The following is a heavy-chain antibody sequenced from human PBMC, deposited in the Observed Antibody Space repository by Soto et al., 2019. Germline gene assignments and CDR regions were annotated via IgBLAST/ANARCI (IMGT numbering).Heavy chain of an antibody. CDR1: GGTFSSYT. Sequence: SVKVSCKASGGTFSSYTISWVRQAPGQGLEWMGRIIPILGIANYAQKFQGRVTITADKSTSTAYMELSSLRSEDTAVYYCARVGRKYLPIVVVPAAIRVWFDPWGQGTLVTVSS. V-gene: IGHV1-69*02. CDR2: IIPILGIA. J-gene: IGHJ5*02. CDR3: ARVGRKYLPIVVVPAAIRVWFDP. D-gene: IGHD2-2*02.